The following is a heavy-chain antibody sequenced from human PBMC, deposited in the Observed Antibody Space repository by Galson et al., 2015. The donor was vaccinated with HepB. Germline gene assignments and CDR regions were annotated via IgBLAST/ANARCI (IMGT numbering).Heavy chain of an antibody. CDR3: VKGSSGWYPSYYYYGMDV. CDR2: ISSNGGST. D-gene: IGHD6-19*01. V-gene: IGHV3-64D*06. Sequence: SLRLSCAASGFTFSSYAMHWVRRAPGKGLEYVSAISSNGGSTYYADSVKGRFTISRDNSKNTLYLQMSSLRAEDTAVYYCVKGSSGWYPSYYYYGMDVWGQGTTVTVSS. CDR1: GFTFSSYA. J-gene: IGHJ6*02.